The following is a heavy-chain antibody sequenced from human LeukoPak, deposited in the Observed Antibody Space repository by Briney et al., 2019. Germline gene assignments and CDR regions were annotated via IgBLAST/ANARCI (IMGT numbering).Heavy chain of an antibody. CDR2: ISSSGSTI. V-gene: IGHV3-48*04. CDR1: GFSFSNYW. D-gene: IGHD6-13*01. J-gene: IGHJ4*02. CDR3: ARDQRVYSSSWYRYFDY. Sequence: PGGSLRLSCEASGFSFSNYWMSWVRQAPGKGLEWVSYISSSGSTIYYADSVKGRFTISRDNAKNSLYLQMNSLRAEDTAVYYCARDQRVYSSSWYRYFDYWGQGTLVTVSS.